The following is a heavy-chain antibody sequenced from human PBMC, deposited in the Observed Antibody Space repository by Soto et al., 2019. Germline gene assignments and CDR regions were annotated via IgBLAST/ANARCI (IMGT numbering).Heavy chain of an antibody. V-gene: IGHV4-61*01. CDR3: ARDRVATITLSYYYYYGMDV. CDR1: GGSVSSGSYY. D-gene: IGHD2-21*02. CDR2: IYYSGST. Sequence: PSETLSLTCTVSGGSVSSGSYYWSWIRQPPGKGLEWIGYIYYSGSTNYNPSLKSRVTISVDTSKNQFSLKLSSVTAADTAVYYCARDRVATITLSYYYYYGMDVWGQGTTVTVSS. J-gene: IGHJ6*02.